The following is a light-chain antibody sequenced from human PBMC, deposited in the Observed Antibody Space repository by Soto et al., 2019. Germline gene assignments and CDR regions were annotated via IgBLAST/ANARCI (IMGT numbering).Light chain of an antibody. Sequence: EIMMTQSPATLSVSPGERATLSCRASQSVRNNIAGYQQKPGQAPRLLIYYASTRATDIPARFSGSGSGTEYTLTISSLQAEDFALYYCQQYNNWTPTTFGQRKRLEIK. J-gene: IGKJ5*01. CDR2: YAS. CDR3: QQYNNWTPTT. CDR1: QSVRNN. V-gene: IGKV3-15*01.